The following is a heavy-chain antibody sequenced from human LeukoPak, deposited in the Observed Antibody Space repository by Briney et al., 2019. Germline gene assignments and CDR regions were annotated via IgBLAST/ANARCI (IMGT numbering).Heavy chain of an antibody. V-gene: IGHV3-21*06. CDR1: GLTFSTSG. D-gene: IGHD1-14*01. Sequence: GGSLRLSCTTSGLTFSTSGFNWVRQAPGKGPEWVASIGPTGFDRYHADSIKGRFTIPRDNANNFLYLQMDSLRAEDTAVYYCATETNGRHYDYWGQGTLLTVSS. J-gene: IGHJ4*02. CDR2: IGPTGFDR. CDR3: ATETNGRHYDY.